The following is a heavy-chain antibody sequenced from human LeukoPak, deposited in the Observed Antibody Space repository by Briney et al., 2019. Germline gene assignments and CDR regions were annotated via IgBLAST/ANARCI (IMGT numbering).Heavy chain of an antibody. J-gene: IGHJ4*02. CDR1: GFTLSSYE. CDR2: ISSSGSTI. CDR3: ARDSSVRGVMRY. Sequence: PGGSLRLSCAASGFTLSSYEMNWVRQAPGKGLERVSYISSSGSTIYYADSVKGRFTISRDNAKNSLYLQMNSLRAKDTAVYYCARDSSVRGVMRYWGQGTLVTVSS. V-gene: IGHV3-48*03. D-gene: IGHD3-10*01.